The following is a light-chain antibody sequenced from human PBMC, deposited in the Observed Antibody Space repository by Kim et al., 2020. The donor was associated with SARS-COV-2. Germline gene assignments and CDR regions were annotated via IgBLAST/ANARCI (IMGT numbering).Light chain of an antibody. V-gene: IGKV1-39*01. J-gene: IGKJ1*01. CDR3: QQTYTTPWT. Sequence: EIQMTQSPSSLSASVGEGVTITCRASQSIDGYLNWYRQRPGSAPDVLIFGASTLLTGVPSRFRGSGSGTDFTLTINNLQPEDFATYYCQQTYTTPWTFGQGTKVDIK. CDR2: GAS. CDR1: QSIDGY.